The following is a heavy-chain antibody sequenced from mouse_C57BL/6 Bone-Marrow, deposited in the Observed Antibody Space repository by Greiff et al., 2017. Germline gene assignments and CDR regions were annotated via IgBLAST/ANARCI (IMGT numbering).Heavy chain of an antibody. Sequence: QVQLKESGPELVKPGASVKISCKASGYAFSSSWMNWVKQRPGKGLEWIGRIYPGDGDTNYNGKFKGKATLTADKSSSTAYMQLRSLTSEDSAVYFCALLTTVVAYDYWGQGTTLTVSS. J-gene: IGHJ2*01. D-gene: IGHD1-1*01. CDR3: ALLTTVVAYDY. CDR2: IYPGDGDT. CDR1: GYAFSSSW. V-gene: IGHV1-82*01.